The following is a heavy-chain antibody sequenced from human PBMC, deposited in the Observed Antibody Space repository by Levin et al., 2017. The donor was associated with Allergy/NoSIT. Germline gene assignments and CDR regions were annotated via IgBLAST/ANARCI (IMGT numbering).Heavy chain of an antibody. CDR1: GFIFSSYA. CDR2: ISGGSGST. CDR3: AKDGWEGSWADL. V-gene: IGHV3-23*01. Sequence: GGSLRLSCAGSGFIFSSYAMSWVRQPPGKGLEWVSKISGGSGSTTSYADPVKGRFTISRDRAKSTVYLQMDNLRAEDTAVYYCAKDGWEGSWADLWGQGTLVTVSS. D-gene: IGHD6-19*01. J-gene: IGHJ5*02.